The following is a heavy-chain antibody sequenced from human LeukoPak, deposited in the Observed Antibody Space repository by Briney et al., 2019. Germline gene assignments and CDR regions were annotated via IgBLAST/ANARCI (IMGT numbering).Heavy chain of an antibody. J-gene: IGHJ6*02. V-gene: IGHV3-11*01. CDR1: GFTFSDYS. CDR3: ARTIPPPGGFYFGMDV. Sequence: GGSLRLSCAASGFTFSDYSMYWIRQAPGKGLEWLSYISSSGSALYYTDSVKGRFTISRDNAKSSLYLQMNSLRAEDTAVYYCARTIPPPGGFYFGMDVCGQGTTVTVS. D-gene: IGHD2-2*02. CDR2: ISSSGSAL.